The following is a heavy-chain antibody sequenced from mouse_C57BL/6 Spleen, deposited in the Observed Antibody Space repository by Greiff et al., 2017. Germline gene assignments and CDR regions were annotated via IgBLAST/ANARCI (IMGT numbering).Heavy chain of an antibody. V-gene: IGHV5-9*01. CDR2: ISGGGGNT. CDR1: GFTFSSYT. J-gene: IGHJ2*01. CDR3: ARHDGTSYFEV. Sequence: DVMLVESGGGLVKPGGSLKLSCAASGFTFSSYTMSWVRQTPEKRLEWVATISGGGGNTYYADSVKGRFTISGDNAKNTLYLQLSSLSSEDTALYYCARHDGTSYFEVWGQGNTLTVSS. D-gene: IGHD2-3*01.